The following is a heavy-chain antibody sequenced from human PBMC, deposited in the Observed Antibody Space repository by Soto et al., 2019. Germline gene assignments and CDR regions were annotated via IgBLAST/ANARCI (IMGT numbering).Heavy chain of an antibody. CDR1: GGSISSGGYY. Sequence: PSETLSLTCTVSGGSISSGGYYWSWIRQHPGKGLEWIGYIYYSGSTNYNPSLKSRVTISVDTSKNQFSLKLSSVTAADTAVYYCASAGYSSSWYEYYYYGMDVWGQGTTVTVSS. J-gene: IGHJ6*02. CDR3: ASAGYSSSWYEYYYYGMDV. V-gene: IGHV4-61*08. CDR2: IYYSGST. D-gene: IGHD6-13*01.